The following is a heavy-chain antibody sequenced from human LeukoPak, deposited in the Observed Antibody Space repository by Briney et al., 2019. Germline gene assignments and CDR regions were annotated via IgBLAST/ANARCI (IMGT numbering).Heavy chain of an antibody. V-gene: IGHV3-21*01. J-gene: IGHJ3*02. CDR3: ARDLLGYCSSTSCYRGANAFDI. CDR2: ISSSSSYI. Sequence: GGSLRLSCAASGFTFSSYSMNWVRQAPGKGLEWVSSISSSSSYIHYADSVKGRFTISRDNAKNSLYLQMNSLRAEDTAVYYCARDLLGYCSSTSCYRGANAFDIWGQGTMVTVSS. D-gene: IGHD2-2*02. CDR1: GFTFSSYS.